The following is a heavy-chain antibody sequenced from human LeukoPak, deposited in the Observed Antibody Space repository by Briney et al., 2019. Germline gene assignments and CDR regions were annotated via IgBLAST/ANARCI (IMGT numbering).Heavy chain of an antibody. J-gene: IGHJ4*02. CDR3: ARDSRSHCGTDACYGPYFDY. CDR1: GFTFSTSS. V-gene: IGHV3-48*01. D-gene: IGHD2-2*01. Sequence: GGSLRLSCAASGFTFSTSSMNWVRQAPGKGLEWVSYIRGSSTTIYYADSVKGRFTVSRDNAQNSLYLQMNNLRAEDTVVYFCARDSRSHCGTDACYGPYFDYWGQGTLVTVSS. CDR2: IRGSSTTI.